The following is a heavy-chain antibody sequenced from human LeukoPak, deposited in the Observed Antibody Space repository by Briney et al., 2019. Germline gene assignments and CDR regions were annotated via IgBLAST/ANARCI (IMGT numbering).Heavy chain of an antibody. D-gene: IGHD4-23*01. CDR2: IYASGGN. Sequence: SETLSLTCTVSGGSVNSYYWSWIRQPAGKGLEWIGHIYASGGNDYNPSLKSRVTISVDTSKNQFSLKLSSVTAADTAVYYCARVYSSATVVNFDYWGQGTLVTVSS. V-gene: IGHV4-4*07. J-gene: IGHJ4*02. CDR1: GGSVNSYY. CDR3: ARVYSSATVVNFDY.